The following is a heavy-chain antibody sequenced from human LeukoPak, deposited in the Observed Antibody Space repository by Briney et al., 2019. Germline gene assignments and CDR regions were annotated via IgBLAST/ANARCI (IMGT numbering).Heavy chain of an antibody. CDR1: GGSISSSGYY. Sequence: PSQTLSLTCTVSGGSISSSGYYWRWVRQHPGKGLEWTGYIYYSGNTYYNPSLKSRVTISVDTSKTQFSLKLSSVTAADTAVYYCARGNVVVITPTVWFDPWGQGTLVTVSS. CDR2: IYYSGNT. J-gene: IGHJ5*02. D-gene: IGHD2-15*01. CDR3: ARGNVVVITPTVWFDP. V-gene: IGHV4-31*03.